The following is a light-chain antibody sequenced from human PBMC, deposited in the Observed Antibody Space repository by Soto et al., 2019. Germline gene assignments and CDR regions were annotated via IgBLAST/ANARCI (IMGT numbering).Light chain of an antibody. V-gene: IGKV3-15*01. CDR2: GAS. CDR1: QGISDT. CDR3: QQYTNWPWT. Sequence: EIVMTQSPVTLSVSPGGRATLSCRASQGISDTLAWYQQKPGQAPRLLIHGASTRAPGFPARFSGSGSGTDFTLTISSLQSEDFAVYYCQQYTNWPWTSGQGTQVDIK. J-gene: IGKJ1*01.